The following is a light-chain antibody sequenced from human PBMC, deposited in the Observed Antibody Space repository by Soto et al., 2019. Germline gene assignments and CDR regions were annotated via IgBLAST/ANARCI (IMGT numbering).Light chain of an antibody. V-gene: IGLV1-40*01. CDR2: GNS. CDR1: SSNIGAGYN. CDR3: QSYDSRVRVV. Sequence: QSVLTQPPSVSGAPGQRVTISCTGSSSNIGAGYNVHWYQQLPGTAPKLLIYGNSNRPSRVPDRFSGSNSGTSASLAITGLQAEDEADYYCQSYDSRVRVVFGGGTKLTVL. J-gene: IGLJ2*01.